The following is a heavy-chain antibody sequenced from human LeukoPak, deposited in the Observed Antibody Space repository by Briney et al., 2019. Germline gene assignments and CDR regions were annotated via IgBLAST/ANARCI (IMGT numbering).Heavy chain of an antibody. CDR2: ISSSSSYI. CDR1: GFTFGDYY. V-gene: IGHV3-11*06. Sequence: PGGSLRLSCTASGFTFGDYYMTWIRQAPGKGLEWVSSISSSSSYIYCADSVKGRFTISRDNAKNSLYLQMNSLRAEDTAVYYCASSLEFDSSGYDYWGQGTLVTVSS. CDR3: ASSLEFDSSGYDY. J-gene: IGHJ4*02. D-gene: IGHD3-22*01.